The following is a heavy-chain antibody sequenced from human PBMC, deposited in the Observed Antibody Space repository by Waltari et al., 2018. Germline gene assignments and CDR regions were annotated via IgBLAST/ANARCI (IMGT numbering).Heavy chain of an antibody. D-gene: IGHD3-22*01. J-gene: IGHJ3*02. CDR2: IYWNDDK. CDR3: AHRLYYYDSSGYGAFDI. V-gene: IGHV2-5*01. Sequence: QITLKESGPTLVKPTQTLTLTCTFSGFSLSTRGVGVGWIRQPPGKALEWLALIYWNDDKRYSPSLKSRLTITKDTSKNQVVLTMTNMDPVDTATYYCAHRLYYYDSSGYGAFDIWGQGTMVTVSS. CDR1: GFSLSTRGVG.